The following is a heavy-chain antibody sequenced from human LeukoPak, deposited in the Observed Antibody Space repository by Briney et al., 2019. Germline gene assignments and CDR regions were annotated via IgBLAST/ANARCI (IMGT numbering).Heavy chain of an antibody. CDR3: AKRARGSGSYSLWYFDL. J-gene: IGHJ2*01. Sequence: GGSLRLSCVASGFNFDEYAMNWVRQAPGKGLEWISCIYRDSSVKHYADSVKGRFTISRDNAKNSLYLQMNSLRAEDTALYYCAKRARGSGSYSLWYFDLWGRGTLVTVSS. CDR2: IYRDSSVK. V-gene: IGHV3-20*04. D-gene: IGHD3-10*01. CDR1: GFNFDEYA.